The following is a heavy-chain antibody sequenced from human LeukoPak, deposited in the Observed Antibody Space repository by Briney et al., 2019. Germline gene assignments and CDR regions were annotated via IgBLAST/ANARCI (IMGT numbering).Heavy chain of an antibody. CDR3: AREHYDILTGYYHFDY. V-gene: IGHV3-23*01. CDR2: ISGSGGST. J-gene: IGHJ4*02. CDR1: GFTFSSYG. D-gene: IGHD3-9*01. Sequence: GGTLRLSCAASGFTFSSYGMSWVRQAPGKGLEWVSAISGSGGSTYYADSVKGRFTISRDNSKNTLYLQMNSLRAEDTAVYYCAREHYDILTGYYHFDYWGQGTLVTVSS.